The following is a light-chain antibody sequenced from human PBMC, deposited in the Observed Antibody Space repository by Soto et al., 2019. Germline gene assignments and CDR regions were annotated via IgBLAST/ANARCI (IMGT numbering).Light chain of an antibody. Sequence: EIVMTQSPATLSVSPGERATLSCRASQSVSSNLAWYQQKPGQAPRLLIYGASNRATGIPDRFSGSGSGTDFTLTISRLEPEDFAVYYCQQYGDSLLTFGGGTKVDIK. CDR1: QSVSSN. J-gene: IGKJ4*01. CDR3: QQYGDSLLT. V-gene: IGKV3-20*01. CDR2: GAS.